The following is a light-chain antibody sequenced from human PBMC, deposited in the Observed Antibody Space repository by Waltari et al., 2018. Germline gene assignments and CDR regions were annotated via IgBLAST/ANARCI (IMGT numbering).Light chain of an antibody. V-gene: IGLV1-40*01. Sequence: QSVLTQPPSVSGAPGQRVTISCTGRSSNIGAGYDVPWYQQLPGTAPKLLIYGNSNRPSGVPDRFSGSKSGTSASLAITGLQAEDEADYYCQSYDSSLSVNWVFGGGTKLTVL. CDR2: GNS. CDR3: QSYDSSLSVNWV. CDR1: SSNIGAGYD. J-gene: IGLJ3*02.